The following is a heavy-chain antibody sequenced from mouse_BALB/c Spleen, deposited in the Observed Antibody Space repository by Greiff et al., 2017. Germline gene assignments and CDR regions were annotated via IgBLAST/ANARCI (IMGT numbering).Heavy chain of an antibody. CDR3: ARGDYYGPFAY. CDR2: ISSGGST. CDR1: GFTFSSYA. J-gene: IGHJ3*01. D-gene: IGHD1-2*01. Sequence: EVQLVESGGGLVKPGGSLKLSCAASGFTFSSYAMSWVRQTPEKRLEWVASISSGGSTYYPDSVKGRFTISRDNARNILYLQMSSLRSEDTAMYYCARGDYYGPFAYWGQGTLVTVSA. V-gene: IGHV5-6-5*01.